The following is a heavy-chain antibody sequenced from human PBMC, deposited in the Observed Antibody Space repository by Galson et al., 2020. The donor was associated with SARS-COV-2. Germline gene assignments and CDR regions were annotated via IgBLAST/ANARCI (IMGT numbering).Heavy chain of an antibody. CDR3: ARVVHFGVAVFDF. CDR2: ITTYIGNT. J-gene: IGHJ3*01. D-gene: IGHD3-3*01. CDR1: GYSFTSYD. V-gene: IGHV1-18*01. Sequence: ASVKVSCKASGYSFTSYDIAWVRQAPGQGLEWMAWITTYIGNTNYAQNLQGRVTVTTDTSTTTAYMELKSLRPDDTAVYYCARVVHFGVAVFDFWGQGTMVTVSS.